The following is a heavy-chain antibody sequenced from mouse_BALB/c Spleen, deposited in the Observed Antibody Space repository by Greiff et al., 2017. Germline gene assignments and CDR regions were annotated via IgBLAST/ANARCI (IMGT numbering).Heavy chain of an antibody. V-gene: IGHV5-6-5*01. CDR2: ISSGGST. D-gene: IGHD2-1*01. Sequence: EVHLVESGGGLVKPGGSLKLSCAASGFTFSSYAMSWVRQTPEKRLEWVASISSGGSTYYPDSVKGRFTISRDNARNILYLQMSSLRSEDTAMYYCARGHGNYEGVWFAYWGQGTLVTVSA. CDR1: GFTFSSYA. J-gene: IGHJ3*01. CDR3: ARGHGNYEGVWFAY.